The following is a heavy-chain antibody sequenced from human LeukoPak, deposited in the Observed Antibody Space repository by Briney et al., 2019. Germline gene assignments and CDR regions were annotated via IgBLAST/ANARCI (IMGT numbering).Heavy chain of an antibody. CDR2: ISDGGGTI. CDR1: GFTFSDSA. CDR3: AREAEGFDY. Sequence: GGSLGLSCAASGFTFSDSAMSWVRQPPGKGLEWVSAISDGGGTIYYTDSVKGRFTISRDNSKNTLYLQMNSLRAEDTAVYYCAREAEGFDYWGQGTLVTVSS. J-gene: IGHJ4*02. V-gene: IGHV3-23*01.